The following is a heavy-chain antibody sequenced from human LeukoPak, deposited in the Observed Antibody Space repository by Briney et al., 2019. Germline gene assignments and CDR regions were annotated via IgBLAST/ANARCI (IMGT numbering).Heavy chain of an antibody. CDR3: ARAGTDYYDSSGYYTDAFDI. Sequence: ASVKVSCTASGGTFSSYAISWVRQAPGQGLEWMGGIIPIFGTANYAQKFQGRVTITADESTSTAYMELSSLRSGDTAVYYCARAGTDYYDSSGYYTDAFDIWGQGTMVTVSS. CDR2: IIPIFGTA. CDR1: GGTFSSYA. D-gene: IGHD3-22*01. J-gene: IGHJ3*02. V-gene: IGHV1-69*13.